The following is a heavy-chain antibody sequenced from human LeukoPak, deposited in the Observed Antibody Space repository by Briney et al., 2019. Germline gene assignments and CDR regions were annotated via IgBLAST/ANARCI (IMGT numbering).Heavy chain of an antibody. CDR1: GYTFTGYG. CDR3: ARDWRFGWLAKYYFDY. D-gene: IGHD3-10*01. CDR2: ISAYNGNT. V-gene: IGHV1-18*01. Sequence: ASVKVSCKASGYTFTGYGISWVRQAPGQGLEWMGWISAYNGNTNYVQKLQGRVTMTTDTSTSTAYMELRSLRSDDTAVYYCARDWRFGWLAKYYFDYWGQGTLATVSP. J-gene: IGHJ4*02.